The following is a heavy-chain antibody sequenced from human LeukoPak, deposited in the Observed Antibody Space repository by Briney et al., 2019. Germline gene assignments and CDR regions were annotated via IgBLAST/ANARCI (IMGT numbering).Heavy chain of an antibody. Sequence: GGSRRLSCAASGFTFSSYWMHWVRQAPGKGLVWVSHIKTDGSSTNYADSVKGRFTISRDNAKNTLYLQMNSLRAEDTAVYYCTSGSPYPKGNYWGQGILVTVSS. CDR1: GFTFSSYW. J-gene: IGHJ4*02. CDR2: IKTDGSST. V-gene: IGHV3-74*01. CDR3: TSGSPYPKGNY. D-gene: IGHD3-10*01.